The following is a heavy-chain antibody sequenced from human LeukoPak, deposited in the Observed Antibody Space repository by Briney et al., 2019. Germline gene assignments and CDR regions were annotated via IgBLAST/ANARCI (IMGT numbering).Heavy chain of an antibody. CDR2: ISGSGGST. J-gene: IGHJ3*02. D-gene: IGHD2-15*01. Sequence: GGSLRLSCAASGFTFSSYAMSWVRQAPGKGLDWVSRISGSGGSTYYADSVKGRFTISRDNSKNTLYLQMNSLRAEDTAVYYCAKGRAAPYCSGGSCTGGAFDIWGQGTMVTVSS. CDR3: AKGRAAPYCSGGSCTGGAFDI. V-gene: IGHV3-23*01. CDR1: GFTFSSYA.